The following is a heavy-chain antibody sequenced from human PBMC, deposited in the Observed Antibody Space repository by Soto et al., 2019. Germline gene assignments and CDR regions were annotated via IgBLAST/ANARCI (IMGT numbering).Heavy chain of an antibody. CDR2: IWSDGSDK. CDR1: GFSFSSYG. V-gene: IGHV3-33*01. J-gene: IGHJ4*02. CDR3: ASRDSGTYSTPY. Sequence: ESGGGVVQLGRSLRLSCAASGFSFSSYGMHWVRQAPGKGLEWVAVIWSDGSDKYYADSVKGRFTVSRDNSKTTLYLQMNSLRVVDTAVYYCASRDSGTYSTPYWGQGTLVTLSS. D-gene: IGHD1-26*01.